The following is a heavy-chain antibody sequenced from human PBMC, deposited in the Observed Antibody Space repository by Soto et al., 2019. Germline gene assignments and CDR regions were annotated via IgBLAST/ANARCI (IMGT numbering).Heavy chain of an antibody. J-gene: IGHJ6*03. Sequence: PSETLSLTCTVSGGSISSSSYYWGWIRQPPGKGLECIGSIYYSGSTYYNPSLKSRVTISVETSKNQFSLKLSSVTAADTAVYYCARRKINTIFGYYYMDVWGKGTTVTVSS. CDR3: ARRKINTIFGYYYMDV. CDR1: GGSISSSSYY. D-gene: IGHD3-3*01. CDR2: IYYSGST. V-gene: IGHV4-39*01.